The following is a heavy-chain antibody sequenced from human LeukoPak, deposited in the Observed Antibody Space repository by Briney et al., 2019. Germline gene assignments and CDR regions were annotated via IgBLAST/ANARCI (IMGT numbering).Heavy chain of an antibody. CDR2: IYSGGST. D-gene: IGHD5-12*01. CDR3: AREGKSGYEWYAFDI. CDR1: GFTVSSNY. V-gene: IGHV3-53*01. J-gene: IGHJ3*02. Sequence: GGSLRLSCAASGFTVSSNYMSWVRQAPGKGLEWVSVIYSGGSTYYADSVKGRFTISRDNSKNTLYLQMNSLRAEDTAVYYCAREGKSGYEWYAFDIWGQGTMVTVSS.